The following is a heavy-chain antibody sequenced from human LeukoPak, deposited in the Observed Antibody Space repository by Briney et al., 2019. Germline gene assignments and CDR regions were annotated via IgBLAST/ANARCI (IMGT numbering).Heavy chain of an antibody. CDR3: ARQLLVTPKGWFDP. V-gene: IGHV4-34*01. Sequence: SETLSLTCAVYGGSFSGYYWSWIRQPPGKGLEWIGEVNHSGSTYYNPSLKSRVTISLDTSKNQFSLKLSSVTAADTAVYYCARQLLVTPKGWFDPWGQGTLVTVSS. CDR2: VNHSGST. D-gene: IGHD2-2*01. J-gene: IGHJ5*02. CDR1: GGSFSGYY.